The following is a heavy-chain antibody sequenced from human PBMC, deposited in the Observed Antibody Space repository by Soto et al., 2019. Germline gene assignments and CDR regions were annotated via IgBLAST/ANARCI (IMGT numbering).Heavy chain of an antibody. CDR3: ARDSGGSSSSYYYGMDV. V-gene: IGHV4-59*01. D-gene: IGHD2-15*01. CDR1: GGSISSYY. Sequence: SETLSLTCTVSGGSISSYYWSWIRQPPGKGLEWIGYIYYSGSTNYNPSLRSRVTISVDTSKNQFSLKLSSVTAADTAVYYCARDSGGSSSSYYYGMDVWGQGTTVTVSS. J-gene: IGHJ6*02. CDR2: IYYSGST.